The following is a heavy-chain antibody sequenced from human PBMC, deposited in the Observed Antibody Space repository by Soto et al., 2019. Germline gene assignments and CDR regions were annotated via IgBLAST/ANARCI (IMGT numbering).Heavy chain of an antibody. CDR2: INAGNGNT. V-gene: IGHV1-3*01. CDR3: ARDLEYQLQKYYYYYMDV. D-gene: IGHD2-2*01. J-gene: IGHJ6*03. Sequence: ASVKVSCKASGYTFTSYAMHWVRQAPGQRLEWMGWINAGNGNTKYSQKFQGRVTITRDTSASTAYMELSSLRSEDTAVYYCARDLEYQLQKYYYYYMDVWGKGTTVTVSS. CDR1: GYTFTSYA.